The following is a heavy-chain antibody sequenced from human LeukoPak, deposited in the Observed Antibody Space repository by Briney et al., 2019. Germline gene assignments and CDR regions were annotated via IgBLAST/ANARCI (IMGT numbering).Heavy chain of an antibody. CDR3: ARQDFWSGPLGYYYYMDV. D-gene: IGHD3-3*01. CDR1: GYGFTSYW. CDR2: IYPGDSDT. V-gene: IGHV5-51*01. Sequence: GESLKISCKGSGYGFTSYWIGWVRQMPGKGLEWMGIIYPGDSDTRYSPSFQGQVTISADKSISTAYLQWSSLKASDAAMYYCARQDFWSGPLGYYYYMDVWGKGTTVTVSS. J-gene: IGHJ6*03.